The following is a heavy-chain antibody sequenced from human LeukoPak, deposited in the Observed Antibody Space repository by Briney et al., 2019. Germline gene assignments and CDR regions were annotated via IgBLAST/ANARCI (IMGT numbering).Heavy chain of an antibody. CDR2: IYYGGNT. CDR1: GDSVSSSNYY. J-gene: IGHJ4*02. Sequence: SETLSLTCAVSGDSVSSSNYYWSWIRQPPGKGLEWIGYIYYGGNTNYNPSLQSRVTISVDTSKSQFSLKLSSVTAADTAVYYCARAGAESSGWSIDFWGQGTLVTVSS. CDR3: ARAGAESSGWSIDF. D-gene: IGHD6-19*01. V-gene: IGHV4-61*01.